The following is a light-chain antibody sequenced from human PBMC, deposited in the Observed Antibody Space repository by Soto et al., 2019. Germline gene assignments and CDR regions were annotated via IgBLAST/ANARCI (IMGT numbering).Light chain of an antibody. CDR3: IQGTRSPPGT. CDR2: QVS. CDR1: QSLVFSDGNTY. J-gene: IGKJ1*01. V-gene: IGKV2-30*01. Sequence: DVVMTQSPLSLPVTLGQPASISCRSSQSLVFSDGNTYLNWFQQRPGQSPRRLIYQVSNRDSGVPDRFSGSGSGTDFTLKISRVEAEDVGVYYCIQGTRSPPGTFGQGTKVEIK.